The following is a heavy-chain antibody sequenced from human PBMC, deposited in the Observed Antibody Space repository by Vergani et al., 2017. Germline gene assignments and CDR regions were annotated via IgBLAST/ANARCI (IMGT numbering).Heavy chain of an antibody. J-gene: IGHJ4*02. Sequence: QVQLVQSGAEVKKPGSSVKVSCKASGGTFSSYAISWVRQAPGQGLEWMGRIIPIFGTANYAQKFQGRVTITADESTSTAYMELSSLRSVDTAVYYCARDPLTYCGGDCYSRYFDYWGQGTLVTVSS. CDR2: IIPIFGTA. V-gene: IGHV1-69*13. CDR1: GGTFSSYA. CDR3: ARDPLTYCGGDCYSRYFDY. D-gene: IGHD2-21*02.